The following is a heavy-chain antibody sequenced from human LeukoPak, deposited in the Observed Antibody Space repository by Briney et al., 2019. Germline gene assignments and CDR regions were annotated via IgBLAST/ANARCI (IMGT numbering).Heavy chain of an antibody. CDR2: FDPEDGET. D-gene: IGHD3-10*01. V-gene: IGHV1-24*01. CDR1: GYTLTELS. CDR3: ARCDYYGSGSQNWFDP. J-gene: IGHJ5*02. Sequence: GASVKVSCKVSGYTLTELSMHWVRQAPGKGLEWMGGFDPEDGETIYAQKFQGRVTMTEDTSTDTAYMELSSLRSEDTAVYYCARCDYYGSGSQNWFDPWGQGTLVTVSS.